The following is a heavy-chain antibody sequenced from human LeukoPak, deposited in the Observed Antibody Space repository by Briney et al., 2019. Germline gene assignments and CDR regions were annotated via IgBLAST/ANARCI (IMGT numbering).Heavy chain of an antibody. J-gene: IGHJ4*02. D-gene: IGHD6-6*01. CDR3: AREGPSEYGSRVAARNDY. V-gene: IGHV1-46*03. CDR2: ISPSGGST. CDR1: GYTFTSYY. Sequence: ASVKVSCKASGYTFTSYYMHWVRQAPGQGLEWMGIISPSGGSTSYAQKFQGRVTMTRDTSTSTVYMELSSLRSEDTAVYYCAREGPSEYGSRVAARNDYWGQGTLVTVSS.